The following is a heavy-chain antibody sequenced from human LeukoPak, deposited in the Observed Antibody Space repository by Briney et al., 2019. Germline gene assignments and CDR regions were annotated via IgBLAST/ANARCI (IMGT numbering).Heavy chain of an antibody. CDR3: ASWGAGGNS. D-gene: IGHD3-16*01. CDR2: INPDGSGK. CDR1: GFTLSTYW. V-gene: IGHV3-7*01. J-gene: IGHJ4*02. Sequence: GGSLRLSCAASGFTLSTYWMNWVRQVPGKGLDWVANINPDGSGKRYVDSVKGRFTIARDNADNSLSLQMNSLRAEDTAVYYCASWGAGGNSWCQGTLVTVSS.